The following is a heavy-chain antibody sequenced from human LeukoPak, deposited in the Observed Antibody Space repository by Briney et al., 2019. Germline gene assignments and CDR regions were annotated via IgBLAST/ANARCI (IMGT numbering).Heavy chain of an antibody. CDR3: ASSSNTSCFYFNY. J-gene: IGHJ4*02. V-gene: IGHV4-34*01. CDR1: GGSSSRYY. CDR2: INHTGST. Sequence: KPSETLSLTCALYGGSSSRYYWSWIRQPPGKGLEWIGEINHTGSTDYNPSLNNRVTISVDTSKNQFSLILSSVTAADTAVYYCASSSNTSCFYFNYWGQGTLVTVSS. D-gene: IGHD2-2*01.